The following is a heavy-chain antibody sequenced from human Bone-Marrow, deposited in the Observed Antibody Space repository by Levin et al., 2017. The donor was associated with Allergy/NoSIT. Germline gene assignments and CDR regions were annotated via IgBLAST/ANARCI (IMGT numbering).Heavy chain of an antibody. CDR2: ISGSGSTT. Sequence: PGGSLRLSCAASGFAFSTFAMSWVRQAPGKGLEWVSAISGSGSTTYYADSVKGRFTISRDNSKNTLYLQINSLRAEDTGVYFCAQDRHVAVSLFHIWGQGTTVIVSS. CDR3: AQDRHVAVSLFHI. J-gene: IGHJ3*02. D-gene: IGHD3-16*01. V-gene: IGHV3-23*01. CDR1: GFAFSTFA.